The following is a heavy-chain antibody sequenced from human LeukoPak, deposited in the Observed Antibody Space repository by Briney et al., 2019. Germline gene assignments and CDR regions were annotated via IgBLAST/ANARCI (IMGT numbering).Heavy chain of an antibody. Sequence: ASVKVSCKASGYTFTGYYMHWVRQAPGQGLEWMGWINPNSGGTNYAQKLQGRVTMTRDTSISTAYMELSRLRSDDTAVYYCASGVTVTTGANFDYWGQGTLVTVSS. V-gene: IGHV1-2*02. CDR1: GYTFTGYY. CDR3: ASGVTVTTGANFDY. CDR2: INPNSGGT. D-gene: IGHD4-17*01. J-gene: IGHJ4*02.